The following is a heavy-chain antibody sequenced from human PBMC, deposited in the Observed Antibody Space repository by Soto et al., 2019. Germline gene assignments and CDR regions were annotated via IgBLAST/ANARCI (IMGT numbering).Heavy chain of an antibody. CDR1: GGSFSGYY. V-gene: IGHV4-34*01. CDR2: INHSGSA. D-gene: IGHD3-3*01. CDR3: ARDIRYYDFWSGSSAHYYGMDV. J-gene: IGHJ6*02. Sequence: SETLSLTCAVYGGSFSGYYWSWIRQPPGKGLEWIGEINHSGSANYNPSLKSRVTISVDTSKNQFSLKLSSVTAADTAVYYCARDIRYYDFWSGSSAHYYGMDVWGQGTTVTVSS.